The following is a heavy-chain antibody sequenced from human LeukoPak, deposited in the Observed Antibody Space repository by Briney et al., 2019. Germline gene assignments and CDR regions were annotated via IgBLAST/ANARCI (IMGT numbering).Heavy chain of an antibody. CDR1: GGSISSYY. V-gene: IGHV4-59*01. J-gene: IGHJ3*02. D-gene: IGHD3-22*01. Sequence: SETLSLTCIVSGGSISSYYWSWIRQPPGKGLEWIGYIYYSGSTNYNPSLKSRLTMSVDTSKNQFSLKLSSVTAADTAVYYCARESYYYDSSGYYDAFDIWGQGTMVTVSS. CDR3: ARESYYYDSSGYYDAFDI. CDR2: IYYSGST.